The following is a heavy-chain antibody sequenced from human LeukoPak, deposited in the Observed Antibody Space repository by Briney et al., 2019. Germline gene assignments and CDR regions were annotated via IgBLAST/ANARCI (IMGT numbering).Heavy chain of an antibody. D-gene: IGHD3-9*01. CDR3: VIWGDYDVLTGYYVPDY. CDR2: ITGSGTNT. CDR1: GFPFSNYA. V-gene: IGHV3-23*01. Sequence: GGSLRLSCVASGFPFSNYAMSWVRQAPGKGLEWVSAITGSGTNTYYADSVKGRFTISRDNSKNTVFLQMNSLRHEDTAIYYCVIWGDYDVLTGYYVPDYWGQGTLVTVSS. J-gene: IGHJ4*02.